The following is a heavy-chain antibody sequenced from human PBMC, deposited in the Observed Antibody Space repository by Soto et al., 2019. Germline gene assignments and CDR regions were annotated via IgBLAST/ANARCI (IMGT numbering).Heavy chain of an antibody. CDR3: ANLSVRGVIGPNNIDY. CDR2: IIPILGIA. D-gene: IGHD3-10*01. CDR1: GGTFSSYT. V-gene: IGHV1-69*02. Sequence: QVQLVQSGAEVKKPGSSVKVSCKASGGTFSSYTISWVRQAPGQGLEWMGRIIPILGIANYAQKFQGRVTITADKSTSTDYMELSSLRSEDTAVYYCANLSVRGVIGPNNIDYWGQGTLVTVSS. J-gene: IGHJ4*02.